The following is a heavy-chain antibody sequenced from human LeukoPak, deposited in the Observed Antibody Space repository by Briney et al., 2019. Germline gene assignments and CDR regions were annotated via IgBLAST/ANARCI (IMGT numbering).Heavy chain of an antibody. V-gene: IGHV3-23*01. CDR2: ISGSGGST. D-gene: IGHD6-19*01. CDR3: AKSRGSSGRYPLIDY. Sequence: AGGSLRLSCAASGFTFSSYAMSWVRQAPGKGLEWVSAISGSGGSTYYADSVKGRFTISRDNSKNTLYLQMNSLRAEDTAVYYCAKSRGSSGRYPLIDYWGQGTLVTVSS. J-gene: IGHJ4*02. CDR1: GFTFSSYA.